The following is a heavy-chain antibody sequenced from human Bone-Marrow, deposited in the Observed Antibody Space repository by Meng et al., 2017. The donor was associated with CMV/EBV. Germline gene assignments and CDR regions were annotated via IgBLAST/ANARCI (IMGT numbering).Heavy chain of an antibody. Sequence: GESLKISCAASGFTVSSNYMSWVRQAPGKGLEWVSVIYSCGSTYYADSVKGRFTISRDNSKNTLYLQMNSLRAEDTAVYYCAKGDVLLWFGKGYYGMDVWGQGNTVTVPS. D-gene: IGHD3-10*01. CDR1: GFTVSSNY. J-gene: IGHJ6*02. CDR2: IYSCGST. V-gene: IGHV3-66*03. CDR3: AKGDVLLWFGKGYYGMDV.